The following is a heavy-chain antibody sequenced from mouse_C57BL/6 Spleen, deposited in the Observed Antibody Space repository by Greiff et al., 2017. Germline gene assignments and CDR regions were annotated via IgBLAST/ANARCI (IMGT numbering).Heavy chain of an antibody. CDR2: IYPGDGDT. J-gene: IGHJ2*01. V-gene: IGHV1-82*01. CDR3: ARWVLADYFDY. Sequence: VQLVESGPELVKPGASVKISCKASGYAFSSSWMNWVKQRPGKGLEWIGRIYPGDGDTNYNGKFKGTATMTADKSSSTAYMQLSRLTSEDSAVYGCARWVLADYFDYWGQGTTLTVSS. CDR1: GYAFSSSW.